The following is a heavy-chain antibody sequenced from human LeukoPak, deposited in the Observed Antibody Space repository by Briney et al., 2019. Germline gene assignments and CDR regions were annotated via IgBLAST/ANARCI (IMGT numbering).Heavy chain of an antibody. CDR2: ISSSSSYI. CDR1: GFTFSSYS. D-gene: IGHD4-17*01. J-gene: IGHJ3*02. V-gene: IGHV3-21*01. CDR3: ARDKRSYGDYDAFDI. Sequence: PGGSLRLSCAASGFTFSSYSMNWVRQAPGKGLEWVSSISSSSSYIYYADSVKGRFTISRGNAKNSLYLQMNSLRAEDTAVYYCARDKRSYGDYDAFDIWGQGTMVTVSS.